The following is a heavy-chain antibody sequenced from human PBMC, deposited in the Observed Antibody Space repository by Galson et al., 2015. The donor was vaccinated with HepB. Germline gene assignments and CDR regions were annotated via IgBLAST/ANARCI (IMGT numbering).Heavy chain of an antibody. V-gene: IGHV5-51*01. Sequence: QSGAEVKKPGESLKISCNASGYSFTNYYIGWVRQMPGIGLEWMGIIYPDDSDTRYSPSFQGQVTISVDKSIRTAYLQWNSLKASDTAMYYCARRVASKPIDAFDIWGQGTMVTVSS. CDR2: IYPDDSDT. J-gene: IGHJ3*02. CDR1: GYSFTNYY. D-gene: IGHD4-11*01. CDR3: ARRVASKPIDAFDI.